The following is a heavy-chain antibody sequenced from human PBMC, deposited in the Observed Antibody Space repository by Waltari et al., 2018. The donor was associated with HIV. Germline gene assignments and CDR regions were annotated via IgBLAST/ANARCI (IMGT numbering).Heavy chain of an antibody. V-gene: IGHV3-30-3*01. Sequence: VQLVESGGGVALPGRYLRLTCAAAGFPFRSYATQPVRQAPGKGREWVAVISYYGSNKYYADSVKGRFTISRDNSKNTLYLQMNSLRAEDTAVYYCARDPQYCSSTSCSYYFDYWGQGTLVTVSS. J-gene: IGHJ4*02. CDR1: GFPFRSYA. CDR3: ARDPQYCSSTSCSYYFDY. CDR2: ISYYGSNK. D-gene: IGHD2-2*01.